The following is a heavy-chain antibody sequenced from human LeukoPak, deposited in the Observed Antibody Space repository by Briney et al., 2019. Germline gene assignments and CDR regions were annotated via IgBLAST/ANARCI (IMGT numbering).Heavy chain of an antibody. V-gene: IGHV3-30*18. CDR1: GFTFSSYG. Sequence: GGSLRLSCAASGFTFSSYGMHWVRQAPGKGLEWVAVISYDGSNKYYADSVKGRFTISRDNSKNTLYLQMNSLRAEDTAVYYCAKDREGRRSSNWYCGAFDIWGQGTMVTVSS. J-gene: IGHJ3*02. D-gene: IGHD6-13*01. CDR3: AKDREGRRSSNWYCGAFDI. CDR2: ISYDGSNK.